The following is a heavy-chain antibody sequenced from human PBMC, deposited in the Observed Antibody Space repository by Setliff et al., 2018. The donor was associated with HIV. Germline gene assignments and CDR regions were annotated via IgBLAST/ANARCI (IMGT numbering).Heavy chain of an antibody. V-gene: IGHV1-69*05. D-gene: IGHD3-10*01. CDR2: IIPIFGTA. J-gene: IGHJ3*02. CDR1: GGTFSSYA. Sequence: ASVKVSCKASGGTFSSYAISWVRQAPGQGLEWMGGIIPIFGTANYAHKFQGRVTITTDESTSTAYMELSSLRSEDTAVYYCTRIRAMVRGVTSYDAFDIWGQGTKVTVSS. CDR3: TRIRAMVRGVTSYDAFDI.